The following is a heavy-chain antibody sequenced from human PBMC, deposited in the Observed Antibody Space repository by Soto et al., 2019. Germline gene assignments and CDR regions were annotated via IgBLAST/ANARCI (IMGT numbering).Heavy chain of an antibody. J-gene: IGHJ6*02. D-gene: IGHD1-1*01. Sequence: QVQLQESGSGLVKPSQSLSLTCTVSGVSLNTADTWWSWIRQSPGKGLEFIGYYHSGGSTYYDAYFRRRVIISADSSNSQLSLKLRSVTVADTAVYFCVRSRQMESGNDYGLDVWGQGTTVSVSS. CDR1: GVSLNTADTW. V-gene: IGHV4-30-4*01. CDR3: VRSRQMESGNDYGLDV. CDR2: YHSGGST.